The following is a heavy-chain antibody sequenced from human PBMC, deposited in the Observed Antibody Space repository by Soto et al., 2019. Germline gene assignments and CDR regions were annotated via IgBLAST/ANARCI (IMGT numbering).Heavy chain of an antibody. CDR2: IFSSGNT. Sequence: PSETLSLTCTVSGASISPYYWTWIRQPPGKGLEWIGYIFSSGNTNYNPSLKSRVTISVDTSKYQFSLKLSSVTAADTAVYYCAREYYYGPAIYRGKDVWGQGTTVTVSS. D-gene: IGHD3-10*01. J-gene: IGHJ6*02. V-gene: IGHV4-59*01. CDR3: AREYYYGPAIYRGKDV. CDR1: GASISPYY.